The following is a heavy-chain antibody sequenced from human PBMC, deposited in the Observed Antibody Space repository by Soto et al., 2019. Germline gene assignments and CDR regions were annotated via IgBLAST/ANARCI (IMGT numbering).Heavy chain of an antibody. CDR2: INPYNGYM. V-gene: IGHV1-18*01. CDR3: ARASSDYTNTFTDV. J-gene: IGHJ6*04. CDR1: GYSFITFG. D-gene: IGHD4-4*01. Sequence: ASVKVSCKASGYSFITFGVSWVRQAPGRRLEWMGWINPYNGYMKYEEEFLGRVTMTTDTSTRTAYMELVSLTSDDTAVYYCARASSDYTNTFTDVLGKGTTVTVSS.